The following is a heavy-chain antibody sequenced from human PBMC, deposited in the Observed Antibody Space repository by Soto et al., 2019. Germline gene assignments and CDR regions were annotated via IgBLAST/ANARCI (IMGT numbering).Heavy chain of an antibody. CDR2: ISRTSNYI. J-gene: IGHJ4*02. D-gene: IGHD4-17*01. CDR3: ARVTSTVVTGDF. Sequence: ESGGGLVKPGESMRLSCGVSGFTFSSYSMNWVRQAPGKGLEWVSSISRTSNYIYYTDSVKGRFTVSRDNAKNSLYLQMDNLRVDDTAVYFCARVTSTVVTGDFWGQGMLVSVSS. V-gene: IGHV3-21*06. CDR1: GFTFSSYS.